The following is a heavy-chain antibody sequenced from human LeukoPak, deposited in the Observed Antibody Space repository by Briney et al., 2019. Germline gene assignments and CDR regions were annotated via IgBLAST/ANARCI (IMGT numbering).Heavy chain of an antibody. CDR3: ARGLLGITGTYNWFDP. CDR2: IHYNGNT. CDR1: GGSIRSFDNY. D-gene: IGHD1-20*01. V-gene: IGHV4-39*07. Sequence: SETLSLTCTVSGGSIRSFDNYWVWIRQPPGKGLEWIGGIHYNGNTYYYPSLKSRVTISVDTSKNQFSLRLSSVTAADTAVYYCARGLLGITGTYNWFDPWGQGTLVTVSS. J-gene: IGHJ5*02.